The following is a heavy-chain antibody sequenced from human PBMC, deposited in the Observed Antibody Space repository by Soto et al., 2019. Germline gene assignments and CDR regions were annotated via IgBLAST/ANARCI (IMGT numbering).Heavy chain of an antibody. CDR1: GFTFSSYS. V-gene: IGHV3-21*01. D-gene: IGHD6-6*01. CDR3: AKILNSSSSWWFDP. J-gene: IGHJ5*02. Sequence: GGSLRLSCAASGFTFSSYSMNWVRQAPGKGLEWVSSISSSSSYIYYADSVKGRFTISRDNAKNSLYLQMNSLRAEDTAVYYCAKILNSSSSWWFDPWGQGTLVTVSS. CDR2: ISSSSSYI.